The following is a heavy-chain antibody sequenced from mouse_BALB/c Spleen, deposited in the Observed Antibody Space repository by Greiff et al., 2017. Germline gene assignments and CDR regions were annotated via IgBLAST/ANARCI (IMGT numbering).Heavy chain of an antibody. J-gene: IGHJ3*01. Sequence: VKLQESGPGLVAPSQSLSITCTVSGFSLTSYGVHWVRQPPGKGLEWLGVIWAGGSTNYNSALMSRLSISKDNSKSQVFLKMNSLQTDDTAMYYCARDNGNWFAYWGQGTLVTVSA. CDR3: ARDNGNWFAY. V-gene: IGHV2-9*02. CDR1: GFSLTSYG. D-gene: IGHD2-1*01. CDR2: IWAGGST.